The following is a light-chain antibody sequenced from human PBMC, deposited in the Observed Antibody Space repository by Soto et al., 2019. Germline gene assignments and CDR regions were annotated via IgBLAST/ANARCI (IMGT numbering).Light chain of an antibody. CDR3: QQTSSFPLT. CDR2: AAS. V-gene: IGKV1-12*01. J-gene: IGKJ4*01. Sequence: DIQMTQSPSFVSASVGDRVTITCRASQGIVSWLAWYQHKPGRAPKLLIHAASSLESGVPSRSSGSGSGTDFTLTISSLQPEDFATYYCQQTSSFPLTFGGGTKVEIK. CDR1: QGIVSW.